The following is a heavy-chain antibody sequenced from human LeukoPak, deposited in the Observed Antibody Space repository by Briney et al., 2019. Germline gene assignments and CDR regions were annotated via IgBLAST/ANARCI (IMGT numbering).Heavy chain of an antibody. Sequence: SETLSLTCTVSGGSISSGSYYWSWIRQPAGKGLEWIGRIYTSGSTNYNPSLKSRVTISADTSKNQFSLKLSSVTAADTAVYYCERLETSSGSLSYFDYWGQGTLVTVSS. D-gene: IGHD6-19*01. J-gene: IGHJ4*02. CDR1: GGSISSGSYY. CDR2: IYTSGST. V-gene: IGHV4-61*02. CDR3: ERLETSSGSLSYFDY.